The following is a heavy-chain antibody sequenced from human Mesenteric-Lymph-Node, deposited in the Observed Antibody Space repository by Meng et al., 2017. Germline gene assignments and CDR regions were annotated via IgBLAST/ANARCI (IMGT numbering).Heavy chain of an antibody. D-gene: IGHD3-3*01. CDR3: ARGFGRSWRRYWYFDL. Sequence: GQLQRWGPGLLKPSEPLSLTWAVYGGSFSDHYWTWIRQPPGKGLEWIGQINHSGSTNSNPSLKSRVTISVDTSKNQFSLTLRSVTAADSATYYCARGFGRSWRRYWYFDLWGRGTLVTVSS. J-gene: IGHJ2*01. CDR1: GGSFSDHY. V-gene: IGHV4-34*01. CDR2: INHSGST.